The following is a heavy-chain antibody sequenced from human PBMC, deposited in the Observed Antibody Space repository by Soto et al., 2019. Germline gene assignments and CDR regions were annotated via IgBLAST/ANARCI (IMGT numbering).Heavy chain of an antibody. Sequence: GGSLRLSCAASGFTLSTYWMHWVCQVPGKGLVWVSRISSGGTYTNYADSVKGRFTISRDSARNTLFLQMNYLTGEDTAVYYCARTFVDGMAGFGPWGQGTLVTVSS. CDR1: GFTLSTYW. V-gene: IGHV3-74*01. D-gene: IGHD2-15*01. CDR2: ISSGGTYT. CDR3: ARTFVDGMAGFGP. J-gene: IGHJ5*02.